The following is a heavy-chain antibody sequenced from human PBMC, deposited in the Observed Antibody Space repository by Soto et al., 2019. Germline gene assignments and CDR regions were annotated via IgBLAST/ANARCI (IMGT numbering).Heavy chain of an antibody. Sequence: PSETLSLTCSVSGGAITSDFWSWIRQPPGKGLEWIGYVYYSGAADYNPSLKPRVTISIATSKTQFSLRLASATAADTGVYYCARDHGSYPNTWGQGILVTVSS. J-gene: IGHJ1*01. D-gene: IGHD3-16*02. CDR3: ARDHGSYPNT. CDR1: GGAITSDF. V-gene: IGHV4-59*01. CDR2: VYYSGAA.